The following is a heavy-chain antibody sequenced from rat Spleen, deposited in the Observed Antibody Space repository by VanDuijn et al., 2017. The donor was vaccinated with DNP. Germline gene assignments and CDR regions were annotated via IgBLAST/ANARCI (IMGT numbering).Heavy chain of an antibody. CDR1: GFSFSDYY. J-gene: IGHJ4*01. D-gene: IGHD1-11*01. CDR2: ISYDGSRT. Sequence: EVQLVESGGGLVQPGRSLKLSCAASGFSFSDYYMAWVRQAPTKGLEWVAHISYDGSRTYYRDSVKGRFTISRDNAKNTLYLQMDSLRSEDTATYYCTRPRGSYRGYRVDAWGQGTSVSVSS. V-gene: IGHV5-7*01. CDR3: TRPRGSYRGYRVDA.